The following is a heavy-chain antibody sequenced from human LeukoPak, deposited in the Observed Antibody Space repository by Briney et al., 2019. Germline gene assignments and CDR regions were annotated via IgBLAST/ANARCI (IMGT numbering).Heavy chain of an antibody. V-gene: IGHV4-59*01. CDR3: ARAGDQQSLDY. CDR2: IYYSGST. J-gene: IGHJ4*02. D-gene: IGHD2-2*01. Sequence: SETLSLTCTVSGGSISSYYWSWIRQPPGKGLEWIGYIYYSGSTNYNPSLKSRVTISVDTSKNQFSLKLSSVTAADTAVYYCARAGDQQSLDYWGQGTLVTVSS. CDR1: GGSISSYY.